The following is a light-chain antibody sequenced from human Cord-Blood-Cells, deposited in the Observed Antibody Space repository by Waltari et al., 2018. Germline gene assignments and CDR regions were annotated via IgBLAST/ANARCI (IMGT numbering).Light chain of an antibody. Sequence: SSELTQDPAVSVALGQTVRITCQGASLRSYYARWYQQKPGQAPGLVIYGKNNRPSGIPDRFSGSSSGNTASLTITGAQAEDEADYYCNSRDSSGNHWVFGGGTKLTVL. CDR3: NSRDSSGNHWV. V-gene: IGLV3-19*01. J-gene: IGLJ3*02. CDR1: SLRSYY. CDR2: GKN.